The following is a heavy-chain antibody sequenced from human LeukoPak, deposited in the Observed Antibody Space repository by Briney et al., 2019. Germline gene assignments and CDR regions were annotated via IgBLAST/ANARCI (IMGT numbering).Heavy chain of an antibody. V-gene: IGHV1-2*06. J-gene: IGHJ4*02. CDR3: AKIGSSHDFNY. D-gene: IGHD1-26*01. CDR2: INPNSGAT. CDR1: GYTFTVYF. Sequence: ASMNVSCTASGYTFTVYFIHWVRQAPGQGLEWMGRINPNSGATDYAQKFQGRVTMTRDTSISTAYMELSSLKSDDTAVYYCAKIGSSHDFNYWGQGTLITVSS.